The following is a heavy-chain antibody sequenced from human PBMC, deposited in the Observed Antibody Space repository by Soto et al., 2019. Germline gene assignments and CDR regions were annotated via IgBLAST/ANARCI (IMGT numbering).Heavy chain of an antibody. CDR1: GFTFSDYD. J-gene: IGHJ3*02. CDR2: ISSSSSTI. V-gene: IGHV3-11*04. Sequence: GGSLRLSCAASGFTFSDYDMSWIRQAPGKGLEWVSYISSSSSTIYYADSVKGRFTISRDNAKNSLYLQMNSLRAEDTAVYYCAREGYYDSRGYVAGSASDIWGQGTMVTVSS. CDR3: AREGYYDSRGYVAGSASDI. D-gene: IGHD3-22*01.